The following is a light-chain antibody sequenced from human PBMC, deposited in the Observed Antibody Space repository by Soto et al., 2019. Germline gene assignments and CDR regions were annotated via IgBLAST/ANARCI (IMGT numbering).Light chain of an antibody. V-gene: IGKV3-15*01. CDR3: QQYNNWPPRIT. CDR2: GAS. J-gene: IGKJ5*01. CDR1: QSVGSN. Sequence: EIVMTQSPVTLSVSPGERVTLSCRASQSVGSNLAWYQQKPRQAPRLLIYGASTRATDIPDRFSGSGSGTEFTLTISSLQSEDFALYYCQQYNNWPPRITFGQGTRLEIK.